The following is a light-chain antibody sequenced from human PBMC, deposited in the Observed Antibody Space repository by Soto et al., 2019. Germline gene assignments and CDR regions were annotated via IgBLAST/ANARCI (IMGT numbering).Light chain of an antibody. CDR3: QQYGRSPFT. Sequence: EIVLTQSPGTLSLSPGERATLSCRASQSVSSNNLAWYQQRPGQAPRVVIYGASTRATGIPERFSGSGSGTSFILTISRLEPEDFAVYYCQQYGRSPFTFGPGTKVDIK. J-gene: IGKJ3*01. CDR2: GAS. V-gene: IGKV3-20*01. CDR1: QSVSSNN.